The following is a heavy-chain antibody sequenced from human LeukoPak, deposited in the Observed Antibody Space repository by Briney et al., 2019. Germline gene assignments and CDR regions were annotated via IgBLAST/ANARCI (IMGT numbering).Heavy chain of an antibody. V-gene: IGHV3-23*01. CDR1: GFTFSSYA. CDR2: ISGSGGST. CDR3: AKDHSLEMATG. Sequence: GGSLRLSCAASGFTFSSYAMSWVRQAPGKGLEWVSAISGSGGSTYYADSVKGRFIISRDNSKNTLYLQMNSLRAEDTAVYYCAKDHSLEMATGWGQGTLVTVSS. D-gene: IGHD5-24*01. J-gene: IGHJ4*02.